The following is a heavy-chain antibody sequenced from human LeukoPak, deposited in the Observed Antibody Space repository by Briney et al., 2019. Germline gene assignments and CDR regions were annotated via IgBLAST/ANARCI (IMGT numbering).Heavy chain of an antibody. CDR1: GGSISSYY. D-gene: IGHD1-1*01. CDR3: ARAGGAGTTEYFDY. J-gene: IGHJ4*02. CDR2: IYYSGST. V-gene: IGHV4-59*12. Sequence: SETLSLTCTVSGGSISSYYWSWIRQPPGKGLEWIGYIYYSGSTNYNPSLKSRVTISVDTSKNQFSLKLSSVTAADTAVYYCARAGGAGTTEYFDYWGQGTLVTVSS.